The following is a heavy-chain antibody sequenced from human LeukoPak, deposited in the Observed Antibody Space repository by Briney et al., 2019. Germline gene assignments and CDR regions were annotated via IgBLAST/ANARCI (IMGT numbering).Heavy chain of an antibody. D-gene: IGHD6-13*01. Sequence: GASVKVSCKASGYSFTDYSMHWVRQAPGQGLEWMGWINPNSGGTDYAQEFRGRVTMTRDTSISTAYMELSRLRSDDTAVYYCARIAIPGRHYFDPWGQGALVTVSS. CDR1: GYSFTDYS. J-gene: IGHJ5*01. CDR3: ARIAIPGRHYFDP. CDR2: INPNSGGT. V-gene: IGHV1-2*02.